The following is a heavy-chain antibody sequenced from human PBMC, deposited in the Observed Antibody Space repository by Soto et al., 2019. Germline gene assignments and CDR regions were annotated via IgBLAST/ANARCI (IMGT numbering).Heavy chain of an antibody. D-gene: IGHD2-15*01. CDR2: IWYDGSNK. CDR1: GFTFSSYG. V-gene: IGHV3-33*01. Sequence: GGSLRLSCAASGFTFSSYGMHWVRQAPGKGLEWVAVIWYDGSNKYYADPVKGRFTISRDNSKNTLYLQMNSLRAEDTAVYYCARELWMDCSGGSCDAFDIWGQGTMVTVSS. J-gene: IGHJ3*02. CDR3: ARELWMDCSGGSCDAFDI.